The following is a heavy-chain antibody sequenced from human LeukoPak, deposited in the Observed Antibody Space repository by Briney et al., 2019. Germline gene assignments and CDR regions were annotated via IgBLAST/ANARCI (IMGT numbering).Heavy chain of an antibody. CDR3: ARDEGEWLIPKYNWFDP. Sequence: SVKVSCKASGGTFSSYAITWVRQAPGQGLEWMGRIIPILGITNYAQKFQGRVTITADRSTSTAYMELSSLRSEDTAVYYCARDEGEWLIPKYNWFDPWGQGTLVTVSS. J-gene: IGHJ5*02. D-gene: IGHD3-3*01. CDR1: GGTFSSYA. CDR2: IIPILGIT. V-gene: IGHV1-69*04.